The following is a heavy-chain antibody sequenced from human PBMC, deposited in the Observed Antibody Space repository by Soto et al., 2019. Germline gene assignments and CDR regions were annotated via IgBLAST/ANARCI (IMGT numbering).Heavy chain of an antibody. V-gene: IGHV3-30-3*01. CDR1: GFTFSSYA. CDR3: ARGQIVVVLAAIRNYYYYGMDV. J-gene: IGHJ6*02. CDR2: ISYDGSNK. D-gene: IGHD2-2*01. Sequence: HPGGSLRLSCAASGFTFSSYAMHWVRQAPGKGLEWVAVISYDGSNKYYADSVKGRFTISRDNSKNTLYLQMNSLRAEDTAVYYCARGQIVVVLAAIRNYYYYGMDVWGQGTTVTVSS.